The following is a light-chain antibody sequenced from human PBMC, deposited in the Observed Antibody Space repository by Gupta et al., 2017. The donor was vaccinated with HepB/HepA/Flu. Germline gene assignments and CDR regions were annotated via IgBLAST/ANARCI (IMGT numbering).Light chain of an antibody. CDR2: GNN. J-gene: IGLJ2*01. CDR3: QSYDSSLSGVV. CDR1: SSNIGAGYD. Sequence: QSVLTQPPSLSGSPARRVTISCTGSSSNIGAGYDVHWYQQLPGTAPKLLIYGNNNRPSGVPDRFSGSKSGTSASLAINGLQAEDEADYYCQSYDSSLSGVVFGGGTKLTVL. V-gene: IGLV1-40*01.